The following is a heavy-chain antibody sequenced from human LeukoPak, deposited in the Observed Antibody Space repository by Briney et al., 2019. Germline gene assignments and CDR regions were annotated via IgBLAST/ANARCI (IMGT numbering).Heavy chain of an antibody. CDR3: ARSYDCGGDCFEAFDI. D-gene: IGHD2-21*02. J-gene: IGHJ3*02. CDR1: GGTFSNYP. V-gene: IGHV1-69*13. Sequence: ASVKVSCKASGGTFSNYPISWVRQTPGQGLGWMGGIIPIFDTGNYAQKFQGRVTITADQSTSTAYMELSSLRSEDTAVYFCARSYDCGGDCFEAFDIWGQGTMVTVSS. CDR2: IIPIFDTG.